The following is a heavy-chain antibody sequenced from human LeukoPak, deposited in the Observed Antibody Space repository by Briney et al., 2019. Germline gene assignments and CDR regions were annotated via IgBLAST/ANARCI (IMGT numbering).Heavy chain of an antibody. Sequence: ASVKVSCKASGYPFTSFYIHWVRQTPGQGLEWMGIINPSDRSTSYAQKFQGRVTMTRDTSTSTVYMELSSLRSEDTAVYYCARAAAAGTNHFDYWGQGTLVTVSS. J-gene: IGHJ4*02. CDR2: INPSDRST. D-gene: IGHD6-13*01. V-gene: IGHV1-46*01. CDR1: GYPFTSFY. CDR3: ARAAAAGTNHFDY.